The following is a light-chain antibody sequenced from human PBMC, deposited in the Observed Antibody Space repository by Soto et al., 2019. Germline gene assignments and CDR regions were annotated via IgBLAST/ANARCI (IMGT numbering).Light chain of an antibody. Sequence: QSLLTQPPSASATPGQRVTISCSGSNSNIGTNTVNWYQQLPGTAPRLLIYTNNQRPSGVPQRFSGSKTGTSASLAIGGLQSEDGADYFCAAWDGSLSGRFVFGTGTKLTVL. CDR2: TNN. CDR3: AAWDGSLSGRFV. V-gene: IGLV1-44*01. CDR1: NSNIGTNT. J-gene: IGLJ1*01.